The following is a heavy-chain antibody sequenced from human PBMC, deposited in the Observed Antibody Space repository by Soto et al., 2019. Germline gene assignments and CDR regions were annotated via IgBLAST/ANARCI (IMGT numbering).Heavy chain of an antibody. V-gene: IGHV3-13*01. J-gene: IGHJ6*02. Sequence: GGSLRLSCAASGFSFSISPMHWVRQVAGKGLEWVSTIGSAGDTYFSDSVRGRFTISRGNGKNSLYLQMNSLRAGDTAVYYCARGDEGLFDYGMDVWGQGTTVTVSS. CDR1: GFSFSISP. CDR2: IGSAGDT. CDR3: ARGDEGLFDYGMDV. D-gene: IGHD2-21*02.